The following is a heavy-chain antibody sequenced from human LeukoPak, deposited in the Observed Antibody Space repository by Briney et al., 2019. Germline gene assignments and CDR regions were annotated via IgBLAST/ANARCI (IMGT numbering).Heavy chain of an antibody. CDR2: IYPGDSDT. V-gene: IGHV5-51*01. CDR1: GYSFTSYW. D-gene: IGHD3-10*01. Sequence: GESLKISCKGSGYSFTSYWIGWVRQMPGKGLEWMGIIYPGDSDTRYSPSFQGQVTISADMSISTAYLQWSSLKASDTAMYYCARGSGSGSYYTSPPFDYWGQGTLVTVSS. CDR3: ARGSGSGSYYTSPPFDY. J-gene: IGHJ4*02.